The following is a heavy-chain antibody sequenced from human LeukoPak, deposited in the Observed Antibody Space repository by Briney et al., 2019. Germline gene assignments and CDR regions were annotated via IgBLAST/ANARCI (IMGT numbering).Heavy chain of an antibody. CDR1: GFTFSSYG. CDR2: TSYDGSNK. J-gene: IGHJ5*02. Sequence: PGGSLRLSCAASGFTFSSYGMHWVRQAPGKGLEWVAGTSYDGSNKYYADSVKGRFTISRDNSKNTLYLQMNSLRAEDTAVYYCAKDRGSWYRGWFDPWGQGTLVTVSS. V-gene: IGHV3-30*12. CDR3: AKDRGSWYRGWFDP. D-gene: IGHD6-13*01.